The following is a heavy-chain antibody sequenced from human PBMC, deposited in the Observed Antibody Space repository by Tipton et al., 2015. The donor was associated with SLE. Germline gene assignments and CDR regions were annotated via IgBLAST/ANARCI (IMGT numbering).Heavy chain of an antibody. D-gene: IGHD6-19*01. CDR1: GGSISNNNYY. CDR2: IYYSGTT. CDR3: ARHTGYDNGWPRWFDP. Sequence: LRLSCTVSGGSISNNNYYWGWIRQPPGKGLEWIGNIYYSGTTYYNPSLKSRLTIFVDTSNNQVSLRLSSVTAADTAVYYCARHTGYDNGWPRWFDPWGQGTLVTVSS. V-gene: IGHV4-39*01. J-gene: IGHJ5*02.